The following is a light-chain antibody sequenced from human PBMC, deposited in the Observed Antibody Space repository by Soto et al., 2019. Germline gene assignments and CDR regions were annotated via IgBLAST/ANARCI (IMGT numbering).Light chain of an antibody. V-gene: IGKV3-20*01. Sequence: EIVLTQSPGILSLSPGERATLSCTASQSVNSNYLAWFQQHPGQPPRLLIFGAFRRATGIPARFSGSGTETDFTLSITRLEPEDFAVYYCQQYGRSPFNFGQGTRLEIK. J-gene: IGKJ5*01. CDR3: QQYGRSPFN. CDR2: GAF. CDR1: QSVNSNY.